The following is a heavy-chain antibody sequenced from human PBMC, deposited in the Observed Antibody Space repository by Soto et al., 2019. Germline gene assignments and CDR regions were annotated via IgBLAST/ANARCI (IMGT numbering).Heavy chain of an antibody. CDR3: ARYSNNWFQTEGMDV. Sequence: PSETRSLTCTVSGGSISSSNWWSWVRQPPGKGLEWIGGIYASGSTNYNPSLNSRVTMSIDTSKKQFSLKLTSVTAADTAIYYCARYSNNWFQTEGMDVWGQGTTVTVSS. D-gene: IGHD6-13*01. CDR2: IYASGST. J-gene: IGHJ6*02. CDR1: GGSISSSNW. V-gene: IGHV4-4*02.